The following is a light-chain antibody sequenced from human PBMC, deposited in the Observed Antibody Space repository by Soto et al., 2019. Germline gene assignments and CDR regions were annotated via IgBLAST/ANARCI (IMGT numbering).Light chain of an antibody. CDR1: TGAVTSGYY. Sequence: QAVVTQEPSLTVSPGGTVTLTCASSTGAVTSGYYPNWFQQKPGQAPRALIYSTTNKYSWTPARFSGSLLGGKAALTLSGVQPEDEAEYYRLLYYGGARVFGGGTKLTVL. CDR2: STT. J-gene: IGLJ2*01. CDR3: LLYYGGARV. V-gene: IGLV7-43*01.